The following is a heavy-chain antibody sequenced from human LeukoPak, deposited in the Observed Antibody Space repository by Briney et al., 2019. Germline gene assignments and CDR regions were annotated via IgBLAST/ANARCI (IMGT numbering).Heavy chain of an antibody. V-gene: IGHV3-13*01. CDR2: IGTAGDT. J-gene: IGHJ4*02. Sequence: GGSLRLSCAASGFTFTNYGMHWVRQAIGKGLEWVSGIGTAGDTYYPGSVKGRFTISRENAKNSMYLQMNSLRAGDTAVYYCVRLTPYDSSGYYYDYWGQGTLLTVSS. CDR1: GFTFTNYG. D-gene: IGHD3-22*01. CDR3: VRLTPYDSSGYYYDY.